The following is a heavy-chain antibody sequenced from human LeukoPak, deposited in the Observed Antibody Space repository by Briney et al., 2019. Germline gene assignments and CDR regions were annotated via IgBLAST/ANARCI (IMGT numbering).Heavy chain of an antibody. CDR2: ISGSGAST. Sequence: GGSLRLSCAASGFTFSSHAMSWVRRAPGKGLEWVSAISGSGASTYYADSVKGRFTISRDNSKNTLFLQINALRAEDTAVYFCARGRPQYYFDYWGQGTLVTVSS. CDR3: ARGRPQYYFDY. CDR1: GFTFSSHA. V-gene: IGHV3-23*01. D-gene: IGHD1-14*01. J-gene: IGHJ4*02.